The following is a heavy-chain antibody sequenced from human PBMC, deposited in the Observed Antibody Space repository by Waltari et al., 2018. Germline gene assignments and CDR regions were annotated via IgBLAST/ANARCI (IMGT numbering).Heavy chain of an antibody. V-gene: IGHV4-39*07. CDR2: FSYNGNT. D-gene: IGHD2-21*01. CDR3: ARGLGAIY. Sequence: QLQMQESGPGLVRPSETLSLTCALSGGPLTTFTYFWGWIRQPPGKGLEWIASFSYNGNTYYNPSLKSRVTISGDTSKNQFSLVLTSVTAADTAVYYCARGLGAIYWGHGTLVTVSS. J-gene: IGHJ4*01. CDR1: GGPLTTFTYF.